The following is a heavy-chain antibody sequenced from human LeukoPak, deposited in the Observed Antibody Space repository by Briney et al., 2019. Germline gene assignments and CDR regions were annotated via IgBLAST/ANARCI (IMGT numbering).Heavy chain of an antibody. J-gene: IGHJ5*02. D-gene: IGHD3-10*01. V-gene: IGHV3-21*01. Sequence: PGGSLRLSCAASGFTFSTYSMNWVRQAPGKGLEWVSSITSSRIYIYYADSVKGRFTISRDNAKNSLYLQMNSLRAEDTAVYYCARDHSALGSYPNPWGQGTQVTVSS. CDR2: ITSSRIYI. CDR3: ARDHSALGSYPNP. CDR1: GFTFSTYS.